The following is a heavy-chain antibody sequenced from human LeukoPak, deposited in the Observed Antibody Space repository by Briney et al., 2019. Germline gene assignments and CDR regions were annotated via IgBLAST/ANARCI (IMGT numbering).Heavy chain of an antibody. Sequence: PSETLSLTCTVSGGSISSYYWSWIRQPPGKGLEWIGYIYYNGSTNYNPSLKSRVTISVDTSKNQFSLKLSSVTAADTAVYYCARETPRSDAFDIWGQGTMVTVSS. J-gene: IGHJ3*02. D-gene: IGHD2-15*01. V-gene: IGHV4-59*01. CDR1: GGSISSYY. CDR2: IYYNGST. CDR3: ARETPRSDAFDI.